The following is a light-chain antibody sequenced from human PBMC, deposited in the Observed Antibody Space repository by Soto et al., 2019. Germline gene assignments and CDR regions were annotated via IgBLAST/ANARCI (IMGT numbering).Light chain of an antibody. V-gene: IGLV1-44*01. J-gene: IGLJ2*01. CDR2: SDN. CDR1: SSNIGSHT. Sequence: QSVLTQPPSTSGTPGQRVTLSCSGSSSNIGSHTVNWYQHLPGTAPKLLIDSDNQRPSGVPDRFSGSKSGTSASLAISGLQSDDEAYYDCAAWDDSLNGPVFGGGTKLTVL. CDR3: AAWDDSLNGPV.